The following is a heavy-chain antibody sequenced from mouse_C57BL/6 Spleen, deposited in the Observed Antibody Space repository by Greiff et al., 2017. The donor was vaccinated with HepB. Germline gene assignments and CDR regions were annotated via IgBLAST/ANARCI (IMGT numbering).Heavy chain of an antibody. CDR3: ARGEYYGSSYGYFDV. CDR2: SYPGDGDT. CDR1: GYAFSSSW. J-gene: IGHJ1*03. Sequence: QVQLQQSGPELVKPGASVKISCKASGYAFSSSWMNWVKQRPGKGLEWIGRSYPGDGDTNYNGKFKGKATLTADKSSSTAYMQLSSLTSEDSAVYFCARGEYYGSSYGYFDVWGTGTTVTVSS. V-gene: IGHV1-82*01. D-gene: IGHD1-1*01.